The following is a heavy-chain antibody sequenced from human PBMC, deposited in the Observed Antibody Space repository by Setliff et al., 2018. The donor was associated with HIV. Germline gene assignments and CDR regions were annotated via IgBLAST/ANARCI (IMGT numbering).Heavy chain of an antibody. CDR1: GGSFSGYY. D-gene: IGHD3-9*01. CDR3: ATDHVTMTGTRFDF. CDR2: INHSGGT. J-gene: IGHJ4*02. V-gene: IGHV4-34*01. Sequence: ETLSLTCAVYGGSFSGYYWSWIRQPPGKGLEWIGEINHSGGTNYNPSLKSRVTISVDTSKNQFSLKLSSVTAADTAVYYCATDHVTMTGTRFDFWGQGTLVTVSS.